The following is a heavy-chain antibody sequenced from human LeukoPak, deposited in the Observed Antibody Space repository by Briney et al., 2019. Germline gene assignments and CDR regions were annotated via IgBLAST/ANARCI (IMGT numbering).Heavy chain of an antibody. CDR1: GFTFSSHG. V-gene: IGHV3-23*01. D-gene: IGHD2-2*01. CDR3: AHGSMYQLDS. CDR2: IVGGAGGT. J-gene: IGHJ4*02. Sequence: GGSLRLSCAASGFTFSSHGMSWVRQAPGKELEWVSGIVGGAGGTYYADSVKGRFTISRDNSKNTLYLQMNSLRAEDTAVYYCAHGSMYQLDSWGQGTLVTVSS.